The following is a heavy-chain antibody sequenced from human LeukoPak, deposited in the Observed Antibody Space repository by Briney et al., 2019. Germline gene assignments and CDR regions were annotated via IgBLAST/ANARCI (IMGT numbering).Heavy chain of an antibody. Sequence: GVCLRLPCAASGLTVSSNYMSWVSQPPAKGREWVAVISFDKTNKCCADSVKGRFTISRDNSKNALYLQMNSVRADDTAVYYCARDAGTWGYGYNFDCWGQGTLVTVSS. J-gene: IGHJ4*02. D-gene: IGHD1-1*01. V-gene: IGHV3-30*03. CDR3: ARDAGTWGYGYNFDC. CDR2: ISFDKTNK. CDR1: GLTVSSNY.